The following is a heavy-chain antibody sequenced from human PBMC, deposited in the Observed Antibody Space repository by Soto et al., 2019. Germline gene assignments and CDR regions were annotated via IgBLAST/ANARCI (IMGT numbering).Heavy chain of an antibody. CDR3: ARDMIVVVIEYYFDY. D-gene: IGHD3-22*01. J-gene: IGHJ4*02. V-gene: IGHV3-30-3*01. CDR2: ISYDGSNK. Sequence: VAVISYDGSNKYYADSVKGRFTISRDNSKNTLYLQMNSLRAEDTAVYYCARDMIVVVIEYYFDYWGQGTLVTVSS.